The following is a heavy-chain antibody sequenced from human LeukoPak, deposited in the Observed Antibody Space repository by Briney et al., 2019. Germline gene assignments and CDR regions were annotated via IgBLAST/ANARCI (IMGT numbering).Heavy chain of an antibody. CDR1: GFTFSSYA. V-gene: IGHV3-30*04. J-gene: IGHJ6*03. CDR3: ARLSSSPPYYYYYYMDV. D-gene: IGHD6-6*01. CDR2: ISYDGSNK. Sequence: GGSLRLSCAASGFTFSSYAMHWVRQAPGKGLEWVAVISYDGSNKYYADSVKGRFTISRDNSKNTLYLQMNSLRSDDTAVYYCARLSSSPPYYYYYYMDVWGKGTTVTVSS.